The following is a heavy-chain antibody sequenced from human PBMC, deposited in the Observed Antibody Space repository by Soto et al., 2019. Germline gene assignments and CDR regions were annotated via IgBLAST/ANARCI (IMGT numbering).Heavy chain of an antibody. CDR3: ARQGDMFFGVGILHGSFAY. J-gene: IGHJ4*02. CDR1: GGSISRSSYY. CDR2: IYYSGST. Sequence: SETLSLTCTVSGGSISRSSYYWGWIRQPPGKGLEWIGSIYYSGSTYYNPSLKSRVTISVDTSKNQFSLKLSSVTAADTAVYYCARQGDMFFGVGILHGSFAYWGQGTPVTVSS. D-gene: IGHD3-3*01. V-gene: IGHV4-39*01.